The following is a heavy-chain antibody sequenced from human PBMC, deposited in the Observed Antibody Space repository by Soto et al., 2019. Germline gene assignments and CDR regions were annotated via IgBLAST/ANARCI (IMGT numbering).Heavy chain of an antibody. J-gene: IGHJ6*02. CDR3: AREDDYNYRYFNYGLDV. V-gene: IGHV3-30*03. D-gene: IGHD5-12*01. Sequence: ASGFTFKNYALHWVRQAPGKGLEWVAVISFDGEKTYYADSVKGRFTISRDNFRNTLSLQMNNLRIEDAGVYFCAREDDYNYRYFNYGLDVWGQGTTVTVSS. CDR1: GFTFKNYA. CDR2: ISFDGEKT.